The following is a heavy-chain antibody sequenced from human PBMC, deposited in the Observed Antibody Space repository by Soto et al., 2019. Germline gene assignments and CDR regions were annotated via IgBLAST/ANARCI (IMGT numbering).Heavy chain of an antibody. Sequence: ASVKVSCKASGYTFTGYYMHWVRQAPGQGLEWMGWINPNSGGTNYAQKFQGWVTMTRDTSISTAYMELSRLRSDDTAVYYCARAIHYSEENYFDYWGQGTLVTVSS. D-gene: IGHD2-15*01. J-gene: IGHJ4*02. CDR2: INPNSGGT. CDR3: ARAIHYSEENYFDY. CDR1: GYTFTGYY. V-gene: IGHV1-2*04.